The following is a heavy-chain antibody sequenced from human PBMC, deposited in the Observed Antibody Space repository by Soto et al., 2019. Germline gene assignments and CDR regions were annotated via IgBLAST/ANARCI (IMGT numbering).Heavy chain of an antibody. V-gene: IGHV4-34*01. D-gene: IGHD4-17*01. Sequence: SETLSLTCAVYGGSFSGYYWSWIRQPPGKGLEWIGEINHSGSTNYNPSPKSRVTISVDTSKNQFSLRLSSVTAADSAVYYCARSGDYTNYYYYYMDVWGKGTTVTVSS. CDR2: INHSGST. CDR3: ARSGDYTNYYYYYMDV. J-gene: IGHJ6*03. CDR1: GGSFSGYY.